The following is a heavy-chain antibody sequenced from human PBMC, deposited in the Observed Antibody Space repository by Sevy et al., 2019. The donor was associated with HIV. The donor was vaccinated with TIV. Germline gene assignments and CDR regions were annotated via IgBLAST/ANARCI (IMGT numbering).Heavy chain of an antibody. Sequence: GGSLRLSCAASGFIFNSYAMSWVRQGPGKGLEWVSTISASGGSTYYPDSMKGRFTISRDNFKNTLYLEINSLTADDTAVYYCAKGYGSGSPPDYWGQGTLVTVSS. D-gene: IGHD3-10*01. CDR3: AKGYGSGSPPDY. CDR2: ISASGGST. J-gene: IGHJ4*02. CDR1: GFIFNSYA. V-gene: IGHV3-23*01.